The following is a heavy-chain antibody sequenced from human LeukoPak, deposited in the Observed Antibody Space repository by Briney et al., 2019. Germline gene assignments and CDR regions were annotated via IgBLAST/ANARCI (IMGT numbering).Heavy chain of an antibody. J-gene: IGHJ4*02. Sequence: ASVKVSCKASGYTFTSYGISWVRQAPGQGLEWMGWISAYNGNTNYAQKLQGRATMTTDTSTSTAYMELRSLRSDDTAVYYCARKGYCSGGSCYWVDYWGQGTLVTVSS. D-gene: IGHD2-15*01. CDR1: GYTFTSYG. CDR2: ISAYNGNT. CDR3: ARKGYCSGGSCYWVDY. V-gene: IGHV1-18*01.